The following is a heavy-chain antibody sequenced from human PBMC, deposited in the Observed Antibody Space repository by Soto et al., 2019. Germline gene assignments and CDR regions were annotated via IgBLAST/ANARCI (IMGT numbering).Heavy chain of an antibody. J-gene: IGHJ4*02. CDR3: ARATKDYDFWSGFDY. CDR2: IYYSGST. V-gene: IGHV4-30-4*01. Sequence: QVQLQESGPGLVKPSQTLSLTCTVSGGSIGSGDSYWSWIRQPPGKGLEWIGYIYYSGSTYYNPYLTSRVTISVDTSKNQFSLKLSSVTAADTAVYYCARATKDYDFWSGFDYWGQGTLVTVSS. CDR1: GGSIGSGDSY. D-gene: IGHD3-3*01.